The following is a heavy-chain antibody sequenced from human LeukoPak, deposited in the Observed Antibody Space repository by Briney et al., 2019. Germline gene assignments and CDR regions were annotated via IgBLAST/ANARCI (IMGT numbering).Heavy chain of an antibody. J-gene: IGHJ4*02. Sequence: ETLSLTCAVYGGSFSGYYWSWVRQAPGKGLEWVSAISGSGITTYYADSVKGRFTISRDNSKNTLYLQMNSLRAEDTAVYYCAKDAPYYYDSSGYPPIGYWGQGTLVTVSS. CDR1: GGSFSGYY. CDR3: AKDAPYYYDSSGYPPIGY. V-gene: IGHV3-23*01. CDR2: ISGSGITT. D-gene: IGHD3-22*01.